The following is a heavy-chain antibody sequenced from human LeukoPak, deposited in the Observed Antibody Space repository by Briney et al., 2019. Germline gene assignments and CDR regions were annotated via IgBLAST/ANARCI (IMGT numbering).Heavy chain of an antibody. CDR2: LSWNSGSI. CDR1: GFTFDDYA. Sequence: GGSLRLSCAASGFTFDDYAMHWVRQAPGKGLEGVSGLSWNSGSIDYADSVKGRFTISRDNAKNSLYLQMNSLRPEDTALYYCAKDMGSASTGGFDPWGQGTLVTVSS. CDR3: AKDMGSASTGGFDP. J-gene: IGHJ5*02. D-gene: IGHD2-15*01. V-gene: IGHV3-9*01.